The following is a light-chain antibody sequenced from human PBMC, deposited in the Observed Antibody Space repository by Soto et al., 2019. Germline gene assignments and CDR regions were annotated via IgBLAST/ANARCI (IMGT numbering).Light chain of an antibody. CDR1: SSDVGGYNY. CDR2: EVS. CDR3: CSYAGSYTWV. Sequence: QSALTQPASVSGSPGQSITISCTGTSSDVGGYNYVSWYQQHPGKAPKLMIYEVSNRPSGVSNRFSGSKSGNTASLTISGLQAEDGADYYCCSYAGSYTWVFGGGTKVTVL. J-gene: IGLJ2*01. V-gene: IGLV2-14*01.